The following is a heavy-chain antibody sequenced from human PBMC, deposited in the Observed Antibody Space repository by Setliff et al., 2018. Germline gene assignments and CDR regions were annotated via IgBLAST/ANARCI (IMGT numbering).Heavy chain of an antibody. CDR2: ISGSGGST. V-gene: IGHV3-23*01. D-gene: IGHD3-3*01. CDR1: GFTFSSYA. Sequence: GGSLRLSCAASGFTFSSYAMSWVRQAPGKGLEWASAISGSGGSTYYADSVKGRFTISRDNSKNTLSLQMNSLRAEDTAVYYCARAFYYDFWTFDYWGQGTLVTVSS. CDR3: ARAFYYDFWTFDY. J-gene: IGHJ4*02.